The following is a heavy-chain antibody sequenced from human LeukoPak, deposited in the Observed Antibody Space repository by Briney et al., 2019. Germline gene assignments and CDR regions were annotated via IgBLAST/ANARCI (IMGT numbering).Heavy chain of an antibody. CDR2: IYYTGST. Sequence: SETLSLTCTVSGGSISSYYWSWIRQPPGKGLEWIGYIYYTGSTNYNPSLKSRVTMSVDTSKNQFSLNLYSVSAADTAVYYCARHFDYWGQGTLVTVSS. J-gene: IGHJ4*02. CDR3: ARHFDY. CDR1: GGSISSYY. V-gene: IGHV4-59*08.